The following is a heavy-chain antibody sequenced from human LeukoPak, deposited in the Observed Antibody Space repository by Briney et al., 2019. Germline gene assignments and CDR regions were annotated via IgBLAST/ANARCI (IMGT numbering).Heavy chain of an antibody. CDR3: VKDMTSGYIYGFFDY. D-gene: IGHD5-18*01. CDR1: GFTFSSYA. CDR2: ISGSGGST. Sequence: GGSLRLSCAASGFTFSSYAMSWVRQAPGKGLEWVSAISGSGGSTYYADSVKGRFTISRDNAKNSLYLQMNSLRAEDMASYYCVKDMTSGYIYGFFDYWGQGTLVTVSS. J-gene: IGHJ4*02. V-gene: IGHV3-23*01.